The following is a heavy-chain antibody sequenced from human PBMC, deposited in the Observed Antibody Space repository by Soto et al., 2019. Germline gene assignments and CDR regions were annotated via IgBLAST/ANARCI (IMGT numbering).Heavy chain of an antibody. D-gene: IGHD3-3*01. Sequence: QVQLVQSGAEVKKPGASVKVSCKASGYTFTSYDINWVRQATGQGLEWMGWMNPNSGNTGYAQKFQGRVTMTRNTSISTGYMELRSPGSEDTAVYYCARALAYYDFWSGYYLGEAFDIWGQGTMVTVSS. CDR1: GYTFTSYD. J-gene: IGHJ3*02. V-gene: IGHV1-8*01. CDR2: MNPNSGNT. CDR3: ARALAYYDFWSGYYLGEAFDI.